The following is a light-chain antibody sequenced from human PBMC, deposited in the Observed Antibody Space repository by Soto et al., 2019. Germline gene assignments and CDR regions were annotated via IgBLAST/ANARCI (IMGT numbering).Light chain of an antibody. CDR2: DTS. CDR1: QSVINY. J-gene: IGKJ4*01. Sequence: EIVFTQSPATLSLSPGERATLSCRASQSVINYLAWYQQKPGQAPRLLIYDTSNRATGISARFSGSGSGTDFTLIISSLEPEDFAVYYCQQRANWPLTFGGGTKVEI. V-gene: IGKV3-11*01. CDR3: QQRANWPLT.